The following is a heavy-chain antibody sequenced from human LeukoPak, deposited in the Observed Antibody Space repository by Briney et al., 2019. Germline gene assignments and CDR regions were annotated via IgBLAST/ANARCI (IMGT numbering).Heavy chain of an antibody. CDR3: ARKIPLRFLEWSYDY. V-gene: IGHV4-34*01. CDR2: INHSGST. Sequence: SETLSLTCAVYGGSFSGYCWSWIRQPPGKGLEWIGEINHSGSTNYNPSLKSRVTISVDTSKNQFSLKLSSVTAADTAVYYCARKIPLRFLEWSYDYWGQGTLVTVSS. D-gene: IGHD3-3*01. CDR1: GGSFSGYC. J-gene: IGHJ4*02.